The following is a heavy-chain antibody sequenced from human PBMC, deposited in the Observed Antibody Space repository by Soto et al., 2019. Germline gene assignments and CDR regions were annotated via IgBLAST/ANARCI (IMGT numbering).Heavy chain of an antibody. CDR2: LYDNGNT. Sequence: EVQLVESEGCLIQPGGSLRLSCAASGFTVSNNYMSWVRQAPGKGLECVSILYDNGNTYYADSVKGRFTISRDNSLNTLYLQMNSLRADDTAVYYCTLLGIYDYWGQGTLVTVSS. D-gene: IGHD7-27*01. CDR1: GFTVSNNY. J-gene: IGHJ4*02. CDR3: TLLGIYDY. V-gene: IGHV3-53*01.